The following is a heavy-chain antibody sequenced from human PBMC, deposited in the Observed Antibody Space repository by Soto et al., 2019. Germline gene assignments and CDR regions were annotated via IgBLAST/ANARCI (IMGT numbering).Heavy chain of an antibody. V-gene: IGHV3-11*01. CDR1: GFTFSDHY. D-gene: IGHD5-18*01. CDR2: MTRSGSSS. J-gene: IGHJ3*01. Sequence: QVQLVESGGDLVKPGGSLRLSCAASGFTFSDHYMSWIRQAPGKGLEWISYMTRSGSSSSYADSVKGRFTISRDNAKNSLYLQINSLRGDDTAVYYCARELSGYCFAFDLWGQGTMVTVSS. CDR3: ARELSGYCFAFDL.